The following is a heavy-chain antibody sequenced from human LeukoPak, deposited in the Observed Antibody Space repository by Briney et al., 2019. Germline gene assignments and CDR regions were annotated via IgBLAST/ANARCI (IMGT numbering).Heavy chain of an antibody. D-gene: IGHD3-10*01. J-gene: IGHJ4*02. CDR2: INPNNSAT. Sequence: GASVKVSCKASGYTFTGYQIHWVRQAPGQGLEWMGWINPNNSATNYAQEFQGRVTMTRDTSIGTAYMELSRLKSDDTALYYCARDYYGAGSYSTDCWGQGTLVTVSS. V-gene: IGHV1-2*02. CDR3: ARDYYGAGSYSTDC. CDR1: GYTFTGYQ.